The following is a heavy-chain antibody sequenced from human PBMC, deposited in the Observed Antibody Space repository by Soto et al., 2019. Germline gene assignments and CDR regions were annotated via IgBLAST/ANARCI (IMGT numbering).Heavy chain of an antibody. Sequence: PGGSLRLSCAASGFTFSSYAMSWVRQAPGKGLEWVSAISGSGGSTYYADSVKGRFTISRDNSKNTLYLQMNSLRAEDTAVYYCAKNPIPNYYDSSGYQYYFDYWGQGTLVTVSS. CDR3: AKNPIPNYYDSSGYQYYFDY. CDR1: GFTFSSYA. D-gene: IGHD3-22*01. CDR2: ISGSGGST. V-gene: IGHV3-23*01. J-gene: IGHJ4*02.